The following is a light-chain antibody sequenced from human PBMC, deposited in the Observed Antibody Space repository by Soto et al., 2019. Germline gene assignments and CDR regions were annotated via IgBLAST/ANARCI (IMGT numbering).Light chain of an antibody. V-gene: IGKV4-1*01. CDR1: QSVLYSSNNKNY. Sequence: IVMTQSPDSLAVSLGERATINCKSSQSVLYSSNNKNYLAWYQQKPGQSPKLLIYWASTRESGVPDRFSGSGSGTDFTLTISSLLAEDVAVYYCQQYYSTPPYTFGQGTKLEIK. CDR3: QQYYSTPPYT. CDR2: WAS. J-gene: IGKJ2*01.